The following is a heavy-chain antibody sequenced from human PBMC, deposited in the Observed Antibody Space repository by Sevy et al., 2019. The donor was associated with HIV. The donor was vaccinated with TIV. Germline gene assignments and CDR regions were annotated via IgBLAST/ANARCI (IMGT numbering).Heavy chain of an antibody. J-gene: IGHJ4*02. Sequence: GGSLRLSCAASGFIFSSYGMHWVRQAPGKGLEWVTIISYDGIRKYYADSVKGRFTISRDNSENILYLQMNSLRTDDTAVYYCVKGGVTWELLDYWGQGTLVTVSS. CDR1: GFIFSSYG. CDR3: VKGGVTWELLDY. D-gene: IGHD1-26*01. CDR2: ISYDGIRK. V-gene: IGHV3-30*18.